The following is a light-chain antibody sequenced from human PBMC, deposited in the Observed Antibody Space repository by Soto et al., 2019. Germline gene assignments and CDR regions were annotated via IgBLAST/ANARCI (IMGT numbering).Light chain of an antibody. CDR3: MQATQRPFP. Sequence: DVVMTQSPLSLPVTLGQPASISCRSSQSLVYSDGNTYLSWFQQRPGQSPRRLFYWVSNRDSGVPDRFSGSGSGTDFTLRISRVEAEDLRVYFCMQATQRPFPFGQGTKVDI. J-gene: IGKJ2*01. CDR1: QSLVYSDGNTY. V-gene: IGKV2-30*01. CDR2: WVS.